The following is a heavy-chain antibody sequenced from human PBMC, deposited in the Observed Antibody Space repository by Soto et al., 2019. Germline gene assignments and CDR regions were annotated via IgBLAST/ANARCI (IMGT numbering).Heavy chain of an antibody. Sequence: QVQLVESGGGVVQPGRSLRLSCAASGFTFSSYAMHWVRQAPGKGLEWVALISYDGSNKYYADSVKGRFTISRDNFKNTLYLQMNSLRAEDTAVYYYARDKRDLRFLEWSYYFDYWGQGTLVTVSS. CDR2: ISYDGSNK. V-gene: IGHV3-30-3*01. CDR3: ARDKRDLRFLEWSYYFDY. CDR1: GFTFSSYA. D-gene: IGHD3-3*01. J-gene: IGHJ4*02.